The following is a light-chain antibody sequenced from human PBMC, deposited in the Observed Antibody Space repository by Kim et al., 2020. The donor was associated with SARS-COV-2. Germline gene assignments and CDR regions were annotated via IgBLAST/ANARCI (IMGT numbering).Light chain of an antibody. Sequence: APGKTARITCWGNNMGRKSVHWYQQKPGQAPVLVIYYDSDRPSGIPERFSGSNSGNTATLTISRVEAGDEADYYCQVWDSSSDHPVFGGGTQLTVL. CDR2: YDS. CDR3: QVWDSSSDHPV. V-gene: IGLV3-21*04. J-gene: IGLJ3*02. CDR1: NMGRKS.